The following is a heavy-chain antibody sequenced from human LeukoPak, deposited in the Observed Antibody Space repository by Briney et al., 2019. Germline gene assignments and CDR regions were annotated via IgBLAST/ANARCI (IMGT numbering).Heavy chain of an antibody. V-gene: IGHV4-59*12. CDR3: ARDGGQQLDY. Sequence: SETLSLTCTVSGGSIGSYYWSWIRQPPGKGLEWIGYSYYSGGTNYNPSLMSRVTISVDTSKNQFSLKLSSVTAADTAVYYCARDGGQQLDYWGQGTLVTVSS. D-gene: IGHD6-13*01. CDR2: SYYSGGT. J-gene: IGHJ4*02. CDR1: GGSIGSYY.